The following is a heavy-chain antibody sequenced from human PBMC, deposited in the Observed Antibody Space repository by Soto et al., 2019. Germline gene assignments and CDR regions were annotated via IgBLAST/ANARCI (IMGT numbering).Heavy chain of an antibody. J-gene: IGHJ5*02. CDR1: GFTFSSYA. CDR2: IWYDGSNK. V-gene: IGHV3-30*04. Sequence: GGSLRLSCAASGFTFSSYAMHWVRQAPGKGLEWVAVIWYDGSNKYYADSVKGRFTISRDNSKNTLYLQMNSLRAEDTAVYYCARDPGYCSSTSCYGNLNWFDPWGQGTLVTVSS. D-gene: IGHD2-2*01. CDR3: ARDPGYCSSTSCYGNLNWFDP.